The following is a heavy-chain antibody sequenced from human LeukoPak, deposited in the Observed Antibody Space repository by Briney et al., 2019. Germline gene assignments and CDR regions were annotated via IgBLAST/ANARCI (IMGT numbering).Heavy chain of an antibody. Sequence: PGGSLRLSCAASGFTFSTSWMRWVRQAPGIGLEWVANIKQDGSEKYYVDSVKGRFTISRDNAKNSLSLQMNSLRAEDTAVYYCARAWERTFDIWGQGTMVTVSS. V-gene: IGHV3-7*04. D-gene: IGHD1-26*01. CDR1: GFTFSTSW. CDR2: IKQDGSEK. J-gene: IGHJ3*02. CDR3: ARAWERTFDI.